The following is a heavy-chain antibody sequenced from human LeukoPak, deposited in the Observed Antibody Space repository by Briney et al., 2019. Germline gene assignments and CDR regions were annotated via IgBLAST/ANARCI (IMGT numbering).Heavy chain of an antibody. CDR3: ARAPPPIVVVPAAMTEGGGY. CDR2: ISPYNGNT. D-gene: IGHD2-2*01. V-gene: IGHV1-18*01. CDR1: GYTFSSHS. J-gene: IGHJ4*02. Sequence: GASVKVSCKTSGYTFSSHSMNWVRQAPGQGLEWLGWISPYNGNTKYAQKIQGRATMTTDTSTSTAYLELRSLRSDDTAVYYCARAPPPIVVVPAAMTEGGGYWGQGTLVTVSS.